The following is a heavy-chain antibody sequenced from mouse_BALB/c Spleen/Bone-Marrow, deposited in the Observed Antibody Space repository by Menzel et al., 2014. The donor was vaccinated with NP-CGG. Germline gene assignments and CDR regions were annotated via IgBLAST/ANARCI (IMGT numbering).Heavy chain of an antibody. J-gene: IGHJ3*01. CDR1: GYTFTDYA. CDR3: ARGIYYDSTWFAY. D-gene: IGHD2-4*01. Sequence: QVQLKHSGPELVRPGVSVKISCKGSGYTFTDYAMHLVKQSHAKSLEWIGVISTYSGNTNYNQKFKGKATMTVDKSSSTAYMELARLTSEDSAIYYCARGIYYDSTWFAYWGQGTLVTVSA. V-gene: IGHV1-67*01. CDR2: ISTYSGNT.